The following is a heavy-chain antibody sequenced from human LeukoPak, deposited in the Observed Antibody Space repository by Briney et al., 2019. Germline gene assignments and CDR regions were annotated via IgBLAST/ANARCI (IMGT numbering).Heavy chain of an antibody. Sequence: PGGSLRLSCAASGFTFSSYAMSWVRQAPGKGLEWVSVIYGGGSTYYADSVKGRFTISRDTPKNTLYLQMNSLKVEDTGVYYCASWPVGWYGEDSWGQGTLVTVSS. CDR2: IYGGGST. CDR1: GFTFSSYA. CDR3: ASWPVGWYGEDS. J-gene: IGHJ4*02. D-gene: IGHD6-19*01. V-gene: IGHV3-23*03.